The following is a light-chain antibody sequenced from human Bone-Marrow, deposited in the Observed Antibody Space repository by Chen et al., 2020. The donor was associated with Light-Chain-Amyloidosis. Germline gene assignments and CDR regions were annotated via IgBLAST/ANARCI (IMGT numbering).Light chain of an antibody. CDR3: QQYGTSPLT. Sequence: EIVLTQSPGTLSLSPGEGANLSCRASQTISSNYLTWYQQKFGQAPRLLIYGSSSRATGIPDMFTGSGSGTDFTLTINRLEPEDFAMYYCQQYGTSPLTFGGWTKVEIK. CDR1: QTISSNY. V-gene: IGKV3-20*01. J-gene: IGKJ4*01. CDR2: GSS.